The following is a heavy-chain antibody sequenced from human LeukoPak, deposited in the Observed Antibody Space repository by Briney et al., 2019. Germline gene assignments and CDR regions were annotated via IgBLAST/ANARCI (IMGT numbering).Heavy chain of an antibody. D-gene: IGHD6-19*01. CDR1: GFTFSGSA. V-gene: IGHV3-73*01. Sequence: GGSLRLSCAASGFTFSGSAMHWVRQASGKGLEWVGRIRSKANSYAKAYAASVKGRFTISRDDSKNTAYLQMNSLKTEDTAVYSCTTDTRRGAVAGTAGDYWGQGTLVTVSS. CDR2: IRSKANSYAK. J-gene: IGHJ4*02. CDR3: TTDTRRGAVAGTAGDY.